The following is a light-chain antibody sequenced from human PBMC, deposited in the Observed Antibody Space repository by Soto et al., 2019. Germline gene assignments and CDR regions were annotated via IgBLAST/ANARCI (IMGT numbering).Light chain of an antibody. CDR1: QTISSNN. Sequence: EIVLTQSPGTLSVSPGERATLSCRASQTISSNNLAWYQQKPGQAPSLLIYGTSTRATVITDRFSGSGSGTDFTLTISRLEPEDSAIYYCQQYGSWTFGQGTKVEI. J-gene: IGKJ1*01. CDR2: GTS. CDR3: QQYGSWT. V-gene: IGKV3-20*01.